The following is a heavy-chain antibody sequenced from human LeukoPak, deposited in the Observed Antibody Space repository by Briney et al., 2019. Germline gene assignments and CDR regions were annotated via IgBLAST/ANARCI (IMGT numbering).Heavy chain of an antibody. CDR2: IYPGDSDT. J-gene: IGHJ3*02. Sequence: GESLKISCKGSGYSFTSYWIAWVRQMPGKGLEWMGIIYPGDSDTRYSPSFQGQVTISADKSISTAYLQWSSLKASDTAMYYCARSYCGGDCYPDAFDIWGQGTMVTVSS. D-gene: IGHD2-21*02. V-gene: IGHV5-51*01. CDR1: GYSFTSYW. CDR3: ARSYCGGDCYPDAFDI.